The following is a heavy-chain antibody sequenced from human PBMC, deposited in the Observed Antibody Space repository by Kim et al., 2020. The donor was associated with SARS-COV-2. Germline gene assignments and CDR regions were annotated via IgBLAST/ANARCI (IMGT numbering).Heavy chain of an antibody. CDR2: INGGNGYT. CDR3: ARGAVRGDICDY. Sequence: ASVKVSCKASGYSFTSIFTTYAIHWVRQAPGQRLEWMGWINGGNGYTEYSQKFQGRVTFTTDTSASIAYMELSSLRSEDTAVYYCARGAVRGDICDYWG. J-gene: IGHJ4*01. D-gene: IGHD3-10*01. V-gene: IGHV1-3*01. CDR1: GYSFTSIFTTYA.